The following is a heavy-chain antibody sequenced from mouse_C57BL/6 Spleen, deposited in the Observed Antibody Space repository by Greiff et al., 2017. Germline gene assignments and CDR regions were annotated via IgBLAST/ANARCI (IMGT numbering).Heavy chain of an antibody. CDR3: ARDGDTTVVADWYFDV. CDR2: INPYNGDT. D-gene: IGHD1-1*01. J-gene: IGHJ1*03. V-gene: IGHV1-20*01. Sequence: EVQLQQSGPELVKPGDSVKISCKASGYSFTGYFMNWVMQSHGKSLEWIGRINPYNGDTFYNQKFKGKATLTVDKSSSTAHMELRSLTSEDSAVYYCARDGDTTVVADWYFDVWGTGTTVTVSS. CDR1: GYSFTGYF.